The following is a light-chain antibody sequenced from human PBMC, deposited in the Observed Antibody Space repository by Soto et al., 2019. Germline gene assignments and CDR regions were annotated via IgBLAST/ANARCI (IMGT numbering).Light chain of an antibody. J-gene: IGKJ4*01. CDR3: QQYYSTPVT. Sequence: DIGMTQSPDYLAVSLGERATIYYKFSLRVFHTPGTKSFLGWYQKKPGQPPKLLIYWASTRDSGVPDRFSGSGSGTDFTLTITSLQSEDVAVYYCQQYYSTPVTFGAGTKVEIK. CDR1: LRVFHTPGTKSF. CDR2: WAS. V-gene: IGKV4-1*01.